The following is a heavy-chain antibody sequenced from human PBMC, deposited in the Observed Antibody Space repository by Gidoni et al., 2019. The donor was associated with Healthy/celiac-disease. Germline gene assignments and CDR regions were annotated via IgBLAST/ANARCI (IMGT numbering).Heavy chain of an antibody. V-gene: IGHV4-59*01. D-gene: IGHD6-19*01. J-gene: IGHJ4*02. CDR1: GVSISSYY. Sequence: QVQLQESGPGLVKPSETLSLTCTVSGVSISSYYWSWIRQPPGKGLEWIGYIYYSGSTNYNPSRKSRVTISVDTSKNQFSLKLSSVTAADTAVYYCARATGYSSGFDYWGQGTLVTVSS. CDR3: ARATGYSSGFDY. CDR2: IYYSGST.